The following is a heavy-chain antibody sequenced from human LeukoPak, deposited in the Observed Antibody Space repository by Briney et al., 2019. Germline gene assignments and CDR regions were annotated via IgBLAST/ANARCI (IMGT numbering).Heavy chain of an antibody. D-gene: IGHD3-22*01. CDR2: IHPGGGST. V-gene: IGHV1-46*01. CDR3: AHGMSYSDTSGPGGYAFDV. Sequence: ASVKVSCKASGYTFTSYYIHWVRQAPGQGLEWAGIIHPGGGSTTYAQKFQGRVIMTRDTPTSTVYMELSSLRSEDTAVYYCAHGMSYSDTSGPGGYAFDVWGQGTLVTVSS. CDR1: GYTFTSYY. J-gene: IGHJ3*01.